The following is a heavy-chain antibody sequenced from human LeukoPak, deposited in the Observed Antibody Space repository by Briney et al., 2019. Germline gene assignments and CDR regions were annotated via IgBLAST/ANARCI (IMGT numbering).Heavy chain of an antibody. CDR2: ISTSGFTI. CDR1: GFTFSSYE. V-gene: IGHV3-48*03. D-gene: IGHD3-10*01. Sequence: GGSLRLSCAASGFTFSSYEMNWVRQAPGKGLEWVSYISTSGFTIYYADSVRGRFTISRDNAKNSLFLQMNSLRAEDTAVYYCARAIVRGVTDYWAQGTLVTVSS. CDR3: ARAIVRGVTDY. J-gene: IGHJ4*02.